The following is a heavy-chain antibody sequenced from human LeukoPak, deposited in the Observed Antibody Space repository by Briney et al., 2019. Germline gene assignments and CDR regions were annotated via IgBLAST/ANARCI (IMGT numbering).Heavy chain of an antibody. J-gene: IGHJ5*02. CDR3: ARDQSAGSWFDP. CDR2: IWYDGSNK. CDR1: GFTFGSYG. Sequence: GRSLRLSCAASGFTFGSYGMHWVRQAPGKGLEWVAVIWYDGSNKYYADSVKGRFTISRDNSKNTLYLQMNSLRAEDTAVYYCARDQSAGSWFDPWGQGTLVTVSS. V-gene: IGHV3-33*01.